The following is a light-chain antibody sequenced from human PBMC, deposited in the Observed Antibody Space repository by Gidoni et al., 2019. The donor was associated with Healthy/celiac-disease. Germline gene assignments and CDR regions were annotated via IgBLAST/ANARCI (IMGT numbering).Light chain of an antibody. V-gene: IGKV3-20*01. CDR1: QSVSSSY. CDR2: GAS. Sequence: EIVLTQYPGTLSLSPGESATLSCRASQSVSSSYLAWYQQQPGQAPRLPIYGASSRATGIPDRFSGSGSGTDFTLTISRLEPEDFAVYYCQQYGSSPPVTFGGGTKVEIK. CDR3: QQYGSSPPVT. J-gene: IGKJ4*01.